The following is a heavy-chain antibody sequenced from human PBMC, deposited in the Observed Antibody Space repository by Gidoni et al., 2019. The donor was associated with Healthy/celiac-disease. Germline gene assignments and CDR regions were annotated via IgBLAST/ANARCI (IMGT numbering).Heavy chain of an antibody. CDR1: GFTFSNAW. Sequence: EVQLVESGGGLVKPGGSLRLSCAASGFTFSNAWMSWVRQAQGKGLEGVGRIKSKTDGGTTDYAAPVKGRFTISRDDSKNTLYLQMNSLKTEDTAVYYCTTDASIAAAGKDYWGQGTLVTVSS. D-gene: IGHD6-13*01. V-gene: IGHV3-15*01. CDR3: TTDASIAAAGKDY. CDR2: IKSKTDGGTT. J-gene: IGHJ4*02.